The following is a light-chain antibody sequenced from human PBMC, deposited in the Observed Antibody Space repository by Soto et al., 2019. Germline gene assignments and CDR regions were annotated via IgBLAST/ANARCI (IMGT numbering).Light chain of an antibody. Sequence: EIVLTQSPAILSLSPGERATLSCKASQSVGNFLAWYQQKPGQAPRLLIYGASSRATGIPDRFSGSGSGTDFTLTISRLEPEDFAVFYCQQYGSAPYTFGQGTKLEI. V-gene: IGKV3-20*01. J-gene: IGKJ2*01. CDR2: GAS. CDR1: QSVGNF. CDR3: QQYGSAPYT.